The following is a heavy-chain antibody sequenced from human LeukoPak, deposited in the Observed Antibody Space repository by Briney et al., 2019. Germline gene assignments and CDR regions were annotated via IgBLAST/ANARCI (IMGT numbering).Heavy chain of an antibody. Sequence: GGSLRLSCVASGFTFNSYGMHWVRQAPGKGLEGVAVIWYDGSNKYYSDSVKGRFTISRDNSKNTLYLQMNSLRAEDTAVYYCARDGSSVYYYGMDVWGQGTTVTVSS. V-gene: IGHV3-33*01. CDR3: ARDGSSVYYYGMDV. J-gene: IGHJ6*02. D-gene: IGHD2-15*01. CDR2: IWYDGSNK. CDR1: GFTFNSYG.